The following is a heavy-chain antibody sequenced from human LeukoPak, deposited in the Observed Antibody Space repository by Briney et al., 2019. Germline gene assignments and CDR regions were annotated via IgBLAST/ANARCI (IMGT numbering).Heavy chain of an antibody. CDR3: ARDLGIVGATRGFDY. CDR2: IYYCGST. J-gene: IGHJ4*02. Sequence: PSGTPSLTCAVSGVSISSSNWWSWVRQPPGKGLEWIGEIYYCGSTNYNPSLKSRVTISVDKSKNQFSLKLSSVTAADTAVYYCARDLGIVGATRGFDYWGQGTLVTVSS. D-gene: IGHD1-26*01. V-gene: IGHV4-4*02. CDR1: GVSISSSNW.